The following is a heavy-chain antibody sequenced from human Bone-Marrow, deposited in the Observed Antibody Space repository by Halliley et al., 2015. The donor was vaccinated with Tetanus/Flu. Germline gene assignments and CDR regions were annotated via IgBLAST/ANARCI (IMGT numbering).Heavy chain of an antibody. CDR3: ARGTSRFLELDY. J-gene: IGHJ4*02. V-gene: IGHV4-59*09. CDR2: IFYSGST. D-gene: IGHD3-3*01. Sequence: LEWIGYIFYSGSTSYEPSLRSRVTISVDTSNNQFSPNLSSVTAADTAVYYCARGTSRFLELDYWGQGIPVTVSS.